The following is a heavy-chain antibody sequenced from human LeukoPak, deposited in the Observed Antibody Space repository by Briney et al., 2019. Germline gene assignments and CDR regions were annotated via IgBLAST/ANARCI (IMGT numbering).Heavy chain of an antibody. CDR2: IIPIFGTA. V-gene: IGHV1-69*05. CDR3: ARTGIAVAGIGEFGP. D-gene: IGHD6-19*01. J-gene: IGHJ5*02. CDR1: GGTFSSYA. Sequence: SVKVSCKASGGTFSSYAISWVRQAPGQGLERMGGIIPIFGTANYAQKFQGRVTITTDESTSTAYMELSSLRSEDTAVYYCARTGIAVAGIGEFGPWGQGTLVTVSS.